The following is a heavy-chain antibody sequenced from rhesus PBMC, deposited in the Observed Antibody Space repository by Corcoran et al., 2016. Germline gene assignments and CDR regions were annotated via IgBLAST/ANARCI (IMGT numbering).Heavy chain of an antibody. CDR3: AREVIAAAGMDY. CDR2: IYGSGGGT. Sequence: QVQLQESGPGLVKPSETLSLTCAVSGGSISDDYYWSWIRQPPGKGLEWIGYIYGSGGGTNYNPSLKNRVSISIGTSKNQISLKLSSVTAADTAVYYCAREVIAAAGMDYWGQGVLVTVSS. J-gene: IGHJ4*01. CDR1: GGSISDDYY. V-gene: IGHV4-106*01. D-gene: IGHD6-31*01.